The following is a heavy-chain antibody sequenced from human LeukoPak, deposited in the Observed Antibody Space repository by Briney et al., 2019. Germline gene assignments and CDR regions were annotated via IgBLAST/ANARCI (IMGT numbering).Heavy chain of an antibody. CDR3: ARALYYYDSRSYGDSDY. CDR1: GYSLTRYY. V-gene: IGHV1-46*01. CDR2: MNPSGTST. D-gene: IGHD3-22*01. Sequence: EASVKVSCKASGYSLTRYYMHWVRQAPGQGLEWMGIMNPSGTSTNYAQKFQGRVIMTGDTSTSTVYMELRSLRSDDTAVYYCARALYYYDSRSYGDSDYWGQGTLVTVSS. J-gene: IGHJ4*02.